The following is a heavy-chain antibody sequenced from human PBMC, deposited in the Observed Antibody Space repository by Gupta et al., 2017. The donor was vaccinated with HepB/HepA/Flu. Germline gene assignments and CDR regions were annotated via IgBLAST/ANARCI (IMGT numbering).Heavy chain of an antibody. D-gene: IGHD1-1*01. CDR2: IWYDGSNI. CDR1: GFNFGIYG. J-gene: IGHJ6*02. Sequence: ELLLASRGGVVRARKCLRLLFAAAGFNFGIYGMHWVRQAPGKGLEWVAVIWYDGSNINYADSVKGRFTISRDNSKNTLYLQMNGLRGEDTAVYYCARDGELESHYGLDVWGQGTTVTVSS. CDR3: ARDGELESHYGLDV. V-gene: IGHV3-33*01.